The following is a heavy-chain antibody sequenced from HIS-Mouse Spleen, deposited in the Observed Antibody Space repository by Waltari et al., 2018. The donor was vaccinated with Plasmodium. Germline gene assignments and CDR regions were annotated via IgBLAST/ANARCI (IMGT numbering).Heavy chain of an antibody. D-gene: IGHD6-13*01. CDR3: ASSWYWYFDL. V-gene: IGHV3-7*01. Sequence: EVQLVESGGALVQPGGSLRLPCAASGFTFSSYWMRWVRQAPGKGLEWVANIKQDGSEKDYVDSVKGRFTISRDNAKNSLYLQMTSLRAEDTAVYYCASSWYWYFDLWGRGTLVTVSS. CDR1: GFTFSSYW. CDR2: IKQDGSEK. J-gene: IGHJ2*01.